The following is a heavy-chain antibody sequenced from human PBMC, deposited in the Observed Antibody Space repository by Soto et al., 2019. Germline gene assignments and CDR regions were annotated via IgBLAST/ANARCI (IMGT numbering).Heavy chain of an antibody. V-gene: IGHV4-59*01. D-gene: IGHD3-10*01. CDR2: IYYSGST. CDR1: GGSISSYY. J-gene: IGHJ5*02. Sequence: SETLSLTCTVSGGSISSYYWGWIRQPPGKGLEWIGYIYYSGSTNYNPSLKSRVTISVDTSKNQFSLKLSSVTAADTAVYYCARETITGFWFDPWGQGTLVTVSS. CDR3: ARETITGFWFDP.